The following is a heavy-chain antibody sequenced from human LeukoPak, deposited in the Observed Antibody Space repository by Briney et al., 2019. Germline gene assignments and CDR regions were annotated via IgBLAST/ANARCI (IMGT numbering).Heavy chain of an antibody. J-gene: IGHJ6*04. V-gene: IGHV4-59*01. CDR2: IYYSGSA. Sequence: PSETLSLTCTVSGGSISSYYWSWIRQPPGKGLEWIGYIYYSGSADYNPSLKSRVTISVDTSKNQFSLKLSSVTAADTAVYYCARDREGLLDVWGKGTTVTVSS. D-gene: IGHD3-10*01. CDR1: GGSISSYY. CDR3: ARDREGLLDV.